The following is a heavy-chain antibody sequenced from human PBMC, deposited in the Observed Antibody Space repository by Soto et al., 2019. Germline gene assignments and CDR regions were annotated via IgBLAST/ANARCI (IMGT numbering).Heavy chain of an antibody. Sequence: QVQLQQWGAGLLKPSETLSLTCAVYGGSFSGYYWSWIRQPPGKGLEWIGEINHSGSTNYNPSLKSRVTISVAPSKDQFSLKLSSVTAADTAVYYCARGPVLLWFGDPYNWFDPWGQGTLVTVSS. CDR2: INHSGST. CDR1: GGSFSGYY. D-gene: IGHD3-10*01. J-gene: IGHJ5*02. V-gene: IGHV4-34*01. CDR3: ARGPVLLWFGDPYNWFDP.